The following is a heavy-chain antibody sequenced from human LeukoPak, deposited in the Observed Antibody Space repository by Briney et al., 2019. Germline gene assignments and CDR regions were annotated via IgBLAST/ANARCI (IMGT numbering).Heavy chain of an antibody. CDR2: ISYDGSNK. Sequence: GGSLRLSCAASGFTFSSYAMHWVRQAPGKGLEWVAVISYDGSNKYYADSVKGRFTISRGNSKNTLYLQMNSLRVEDTAVYYCAKAYSSGWYNSIDYWGQGTLVTVSS. J-gene: IGHJ4*02. V-gene: IGHV3-30*18. D-gene: IGHD6-19*01. CDR3: AKAYSSGWYNSIDY. CDR1: GFTFSSYA.